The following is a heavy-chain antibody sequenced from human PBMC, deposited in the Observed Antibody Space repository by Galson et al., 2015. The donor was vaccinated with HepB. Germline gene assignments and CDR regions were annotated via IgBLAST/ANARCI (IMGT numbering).Heavy chain of an antibody. J-gene: IGHJ6*02. D-gene: IGHD3-10*01. Sequence: SLRLSCAASGFTFSSYAMSWVRQAPGKGLEWVSAISGSGGSTYYADSVKGRFTISRDNSKNTLYLQMNSLRAEDTAVYYCAKAPGGVWFGESHYYYGMDVWGQGTTVTVSS. CDR2: ISGSGGST. CDR1: GFTFSSYA. V-gene: IGHV3-23*01. CDR3: AKAPGGVWFGESHYYYGMDV.